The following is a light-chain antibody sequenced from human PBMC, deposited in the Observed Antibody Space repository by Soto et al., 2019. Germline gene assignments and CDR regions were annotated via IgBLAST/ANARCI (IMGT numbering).Light chain of an antibody. V-gene: IGLV1-44*01. CDR1: SSNIGSNT. CDR3: AAWDDSLNGGV. J-gene: IGLJ3*02. CDR2: SNN. Sequence: QSVLTQPPSASGTPGQRVTISCSGSSSNIGSNTVNWYQQLPGTAPKLLIYSNNQRHSGVPDRFSGSKSDTSASLAISGLESEDEADYYCAAWDDSLNGGVFGGGTKVTVL.